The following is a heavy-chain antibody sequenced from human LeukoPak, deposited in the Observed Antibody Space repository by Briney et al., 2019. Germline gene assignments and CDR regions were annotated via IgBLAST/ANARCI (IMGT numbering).Heavy chain of an antibody. CDR1: GFTFSSYG. CDR3: AKDRGGSYSHHYYYMDV. V-gene: IGHV3-30*02. D-gene: IGHD1-26*01. J-gene: IGHJ6*03. CDR2: IWYDGSNK. Sequence: GGSLRLSCAASGFTFSSYGMHWVRQAPGKGLEWVAFIWYDGSNKYYADSVKGRFTISRDNSKNTLYLQMNSLRAEDTAVYYCAKDRGGSYSHHYYYMDVWGKGTTVTVSS.